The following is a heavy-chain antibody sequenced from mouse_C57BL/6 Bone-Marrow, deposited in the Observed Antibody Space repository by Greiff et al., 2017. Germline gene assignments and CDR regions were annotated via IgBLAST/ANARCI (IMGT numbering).Heavy chain of an antibody. D-gene: IGHD1-1*01. Sequence: QVQLQQSGAELVRPGASVKMSCKASGYTFTSYNMHWVKQTPRQGLEWIGAIYPGNGDISYNQKFKGKATLTVDKSSSTASMQISSLPSEDSAVYFCARSPHDYGSSYSYYAMDYWGQGASVTVSS. V-gene: IGHV1-12*01. CDR2: IYPGNGDI. CDR1: GYTFTSYN. J-gene: IGHJ4*01. CDR3: ARSPHDYGSSYSYYAMDY.